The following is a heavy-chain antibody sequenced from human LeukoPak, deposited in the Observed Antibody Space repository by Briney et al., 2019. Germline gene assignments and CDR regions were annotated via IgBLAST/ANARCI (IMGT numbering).Heavy chain of an antibody. J-gene: IGHJ3*02. CDR3: ARLPTIENAFDI. D-gene: IGHD5-12*01. CDR1: GGSISSSSYY. Sequence: SETLSLTCTVSGGSISSSSYYWGWIRQPPGKGLEWIGEINHSGSTNYNPSLKSRVTISVDTSKNQFSLKLSSVTAADTAVYYCARLPTIENAFDIWGQGTMVTVSS. CDR2: INHSGST. V-gene: IGHV4-39*07.